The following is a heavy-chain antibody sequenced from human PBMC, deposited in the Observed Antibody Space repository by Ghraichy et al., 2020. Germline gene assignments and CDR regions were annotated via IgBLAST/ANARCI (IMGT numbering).Heavy chain of an antibody. CDR2: ISSSSSYI. Sequence: GSLRLSCAASGFTFSSYSMNWVRQAPGKGLEWVSSISSSSSYIYYADSVKGRFTISRDNAKNSLYLQMNSLSAEDTAVYYCARTGAVAGVDYWGQGTLVTVSS. D-gene: IGHD6-19*01. J-gene: IGHJ4*02. CDR3: ARTGAVAGVDY. CDR1: GFTFSSYS. V-gene: IGHV3-21*01.